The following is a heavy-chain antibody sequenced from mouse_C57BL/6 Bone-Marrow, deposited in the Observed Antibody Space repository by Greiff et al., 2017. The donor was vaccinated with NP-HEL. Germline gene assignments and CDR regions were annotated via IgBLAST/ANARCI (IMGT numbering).Heavy chain of an antibody. V-gene: IGHV5-9-1*02. CDR2: ISSGGDYI. CDR1: GFTFSSYA. J-gene: IGHJ4*01. CDR3: TRVSLLYGSSRDYAMDY. D-gene: IGHD1-1*01. Sequence: EVQRVESGEGLVKPGGSLKLSCAASGFTFSSYAMSWVRQTPEKRLEWVAYISSGGDYIYYADTVKGRFTISRDNARNTLYLQMSSLKSEDTAMYYCTRVSLLYGSSRDYAMDYWGQGTSVTVSS.